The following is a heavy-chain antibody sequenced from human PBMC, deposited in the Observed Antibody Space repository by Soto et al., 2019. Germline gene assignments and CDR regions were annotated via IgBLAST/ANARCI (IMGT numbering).Heavy chain of an antibody. Sequence: PSETLSLTCTVSGGSISSSSYYWGWIRQPPGKGLELIGSIYYSGSTYYNLSLKSRVTISVDTSKNQFSLKLSSVTAADTAVYYCARRKYYDILTGYWIHDAFDIWGQGTMVTVSS. V-gene: IGHV4-39*01. CDR1: GGSISSSSYY. J-gene: IGHJ3*02. D-gene: IGHD3-9*01. CDR2: IYYSGST. CDR3: ARRKYYDILTGYWIHDAFDI.